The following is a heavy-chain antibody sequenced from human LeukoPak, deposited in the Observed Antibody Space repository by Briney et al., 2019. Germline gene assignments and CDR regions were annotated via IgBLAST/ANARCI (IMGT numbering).Heavy chain of an antibody. D-gene: IGHD4-23*01. J-gene: IGHJ4*02. CDR1: GGSISSGSYY. CDR3: AAKRGLRWPQGY. V-gene: IGHV4-39*07. Sequence: SETLSLTCTVSGGSISSGSYYRSWIRQPPGKGLEWIGEINHSGSTNYNPSLKSRVTISVDTSKNQFSLKLSSVTAADTAVYYCAAKRGLRWPQGYWGQGTLVTVSS. CDR2: INHSGST.